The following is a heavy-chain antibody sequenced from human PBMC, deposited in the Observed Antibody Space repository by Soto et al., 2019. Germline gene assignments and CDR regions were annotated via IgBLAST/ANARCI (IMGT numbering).Heavy chain of an antibody. J-gene: IGHJ4*02. V-gene: IGHV3-23*01. CDR3: AKIAPVLRYFDWYFDY. D-gene: IGHD3-9*01. CDR2: ISGSGGST. Sequence: EVQLLESGGGLVQPGGSLRLSCAASGFTFSSYAMSWVRQAPGKGLEWDSAISGSGGSTYYADSVKGRFTISRDNSKNTLYLQMNSLRAEDTAVYYCAKIAPVLRYFDWYFDYWGQGTLVTVSS. CDR1: GFTFSSYA.